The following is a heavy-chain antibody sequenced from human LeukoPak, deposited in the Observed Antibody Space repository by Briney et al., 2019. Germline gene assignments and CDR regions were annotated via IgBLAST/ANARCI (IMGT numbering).Heavy chain of an antibody. V-gene: IGHV3-23*01. J-gene: IGHJ6*03. CDR2: ISGSGGST. Sequence: PGGSLRLSCAASGFTFSSYGMSWVRQAPGKGLEWVSAISGSGGSTYYADSVKGRFTISRENAKNSFYLQMNSLRAGDTAVYYCARGVVDIVATMAYVDYYYYMDVWGKGTTVTISS. CDR1: GFTFSSYG. D-gene: IGHD5-12*01. CDR3: ARGVVDIVATMAYVDYYYYMDV.